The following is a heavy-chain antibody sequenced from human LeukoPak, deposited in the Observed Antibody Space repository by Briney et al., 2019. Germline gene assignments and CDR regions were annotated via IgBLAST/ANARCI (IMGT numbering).Heavy chain of an antibody. D-gene: IGHD1-26*01. V-gene: IGHV4-39*01. CDR2: IFYSGIT. Sequence: SETLSLTCAVSGGSISSSSYYWGWFRQPPGKGLEWIGSIFYSGITYYNPSLKSRVTISVDTSKNQFSLKLSSVTAADTAVYYCARGLEGSSHFDYWGQGTLVTVSS. J-gene: IGHJ4*02. CDR1: GGSISSSSYY. CDR3: ARGLEGSSHFDY.